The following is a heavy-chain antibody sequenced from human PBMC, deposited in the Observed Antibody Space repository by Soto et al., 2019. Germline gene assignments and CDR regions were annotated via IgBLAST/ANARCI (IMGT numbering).Heavy chain of an antibody. D-gene: IGHD2-2*01. V-gene: IGHV3-23*01. CDR2: ISGSGGST. J-gene: IGHJ5*02. Sequence: LRLSFAASGFTFSSYAMSWVRQAPGKGLEWVSAISGSGGSTYYADSVKGRFTISRDNSKNTLYLQMNSLRAEDTAVYYCAKDWTRYCSSTSCYYSGSDWFDPWGQGTLVTVSS. CDR3: AKDWTRYCSSTSCYYSGSDWFDP. CDR1: GFTFSSYA.